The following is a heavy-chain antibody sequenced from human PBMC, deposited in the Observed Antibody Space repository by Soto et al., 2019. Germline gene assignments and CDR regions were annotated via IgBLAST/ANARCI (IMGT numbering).Heavy chain of an antibody. J-gene: IGHJ6*02. Sequence: QVQLVQSGAEVKKPGSSVKVSCKASGGTFSSYAISWVRQAPGQGLEWMGGIIPIFGTANYAQKVQGRVTITADESTSTAYMELSSLRSEDTAVDYCAREQWLTSYYYYGMDVWGQGTTVTVSS. D-gene: IGHD6-19*01. V-gene: IGHV1-69*01. CDR1: GGTFSSYA. CDR3: AREQWLTSYYYYGMDV. CDR2: IIPIFGTA.